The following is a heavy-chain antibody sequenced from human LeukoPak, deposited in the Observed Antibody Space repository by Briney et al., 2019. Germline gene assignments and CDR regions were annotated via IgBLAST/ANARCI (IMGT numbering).Heavy chain of an antibody. Sequence: GGSLRLSCAASRFTFSSYAMHWVRQAPSKGLEWVAVISYDGSNKYYADSVKGRFTISRDNSKNTLYLQMNSLRAEDTAVYYCARDFYSTVYYFDYWGQGTLVTVSS. CDR1: RFTFSSYA. D-gene: IGHD2-15*01. CDR2: ISYDGSNK. CDR3: ARDFYSTVYYFDY. V-gene: IGHV3-30-3*01. J-gene: IGHJ4*02.